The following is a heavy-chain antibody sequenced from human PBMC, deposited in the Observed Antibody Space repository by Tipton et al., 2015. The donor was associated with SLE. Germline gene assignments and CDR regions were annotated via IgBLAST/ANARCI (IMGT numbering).Heavy chain of an antibody. CDR3: ARDLNAYYHDTLPPWA. J-gene: IGHJ5*02. Sequence: RSLRLSCAASGFTFNTYGMHWVLQAPGKGPEWVAVVSSDGTDKPYSDSVKGRFTISRDNSRNALFLQMNNLRPDDTAVYYCARDLNAYYHDTLPPWAWGPGTLVTVSS. V-gene: IGHV3-30*19. CDR2: VSSDGTDK. D-gene: IGHD3-22*01. CDR1: GFTFNTYG.